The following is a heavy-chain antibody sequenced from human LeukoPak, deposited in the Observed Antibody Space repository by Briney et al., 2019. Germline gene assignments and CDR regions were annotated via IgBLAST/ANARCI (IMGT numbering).Heavy chain of an antibody. V-gene: IGHV3-74*01. CDR1: GFTFTSYW. CDR3: ARVHRTGWVVDAFDI. CDR2: INSDGTST. D-gene: IGHD3/OR15-3a*01. Sequence: GGSLRLCCAASGFTFTSYWMHWVRQAPGKGLVWVSRINSDGTSTSYADSVKGRFTISRDNSKNTLYLQMNSLRAEDTAVYYCARVHRTGWVVDAFDIWGQGTMVTVSS. J-gene: IGHJ3*02.